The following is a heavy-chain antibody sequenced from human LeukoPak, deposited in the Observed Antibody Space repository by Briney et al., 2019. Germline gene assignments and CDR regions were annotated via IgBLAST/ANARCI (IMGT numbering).Heavy chain of an antibody. Sequence: ASVKVSCKASGYTFTSYAMHWVRQAPGQRLEWMGWINAGNGNTKYSQKFQGRVTITRDTSASTAYMELSSLRSEDTAVYYCASWLGYLDQLLSVEYFQHWGQGTLVTVSS. CDR3: ASWLGYLDQLLSVEYFQH. D-gene: IGHD2-2*01. V-gene: IGHV1-3*01. CDR2: INAGNGNT. CDR1: GYTFTSYA. J-gene: IGHJ1*01.